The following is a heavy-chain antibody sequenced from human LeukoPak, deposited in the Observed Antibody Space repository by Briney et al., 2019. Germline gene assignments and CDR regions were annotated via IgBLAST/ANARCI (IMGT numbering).Heavy chain of an antibody. CDR1: GYTFTSYG. D-gene: IGHD3-10*01. CDR3: ARGGRGFGELLYANV. J-gene: IGHJ6*04. Sequence: GASVKVSCKASGYTFTSYGISWVRQAPGQGLEWMEWISAYNGNTNYAQKLQGRVTMPTDTSTSTAYMELRSLRSDDTAVYYCARGGRGFGELLYANVWGKGTTVTVSS. CDR2: ISAYNGNT. V-gene: IGHV1-18*01.